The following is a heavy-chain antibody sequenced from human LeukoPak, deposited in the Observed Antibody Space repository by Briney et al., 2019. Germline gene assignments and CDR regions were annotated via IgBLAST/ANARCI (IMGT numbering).Heavy chain of an antibody. CDR3: ARMNTMVRGVILAY. CDR1: GGSISSYY. V-gene: IGHV4-59*01. Sequence: PSETLSLTCTVSGGSISSYYWSWIRQPPGKGLEWIGYIYYSGSTNYNPSLKSRVTISVDTSKNQFSLKLSSVTAADTAVYYCARMNTMVRGVILAYWGQGTLVTVSS. CDR2: IYYSGST. D-gene: IGHD3-10*01. J-gene: IGHJ4*02.